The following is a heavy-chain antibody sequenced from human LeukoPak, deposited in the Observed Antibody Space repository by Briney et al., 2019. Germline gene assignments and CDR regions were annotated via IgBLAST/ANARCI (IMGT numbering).Heavy chain of an antibody. CDR1: GFTFSSYG. D-gene: IGHD3-10*01. CDR2: VSYDGSNK. CDR3: AKDRGFGELLDY. J-gene: IGHJ4*02. Sequence: PGRSLRLSCAASGFTFSSYGMHWVRQAPGKGLEWVAVVSYDGSNKYYAESVKGRFTISRDNSKNTLCLQMNSLRGEDTAVYNCAKDRGFGELLDYWGQGTLVTVSS. V-gene: IGHV3-30*18.